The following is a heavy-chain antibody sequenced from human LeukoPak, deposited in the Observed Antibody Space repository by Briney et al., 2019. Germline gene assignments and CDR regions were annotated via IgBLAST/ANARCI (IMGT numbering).Heavy chain of an antibody. V-gene: IGHV4-59*08. CDR1: GGSISSHY. J-gene: IGHJ3*02. Sequence: ASETLSLTCTVSGGSISSHYWSWIRQSPGKGLEWIGYIFYTGSTNYNPSLKSRVTISVDTSKNQFSLKLSSVTAADTAVYYCAGEKQWLVLDSDAFDIWGQGTMVTVSS. CDR3: AGEKQWLVLDSDAFDI. D-gene: IGHD6-19*01. CDR2: IFYTGST.